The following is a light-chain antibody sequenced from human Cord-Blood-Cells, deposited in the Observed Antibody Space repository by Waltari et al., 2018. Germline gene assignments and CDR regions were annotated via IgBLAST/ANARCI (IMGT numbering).Light chain of an antibody. V-gene: IGKV1-39*01. J-gene: IGKJ1*01. Sequence: DIQMTQSPSSLFASVGDRVPITCRASQGISSYLNWYQQKPGKAPKLLIYAASSLQSGVPSRFSGSGSGTDFTLTISSLQPEDFATYYCQQSYSTPWTFGQGTKVEIK. CDR3: QQSYSTPWT. CDR2: AAS. CDR1: QGISSY.